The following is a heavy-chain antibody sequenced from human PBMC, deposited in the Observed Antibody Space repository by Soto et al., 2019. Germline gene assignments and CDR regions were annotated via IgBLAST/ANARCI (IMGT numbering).Heavy chain of an antibody. Sequence: SETLSLTCTVSGGSISSYYWSWIRQPPGKGLEWIGYIYYSGSTNYNPSLKSRVTISVDTSKNQFSLKLSSVTAADTAEYYCARLGYCSSTSCQTEYYYYYYYMDVWGKGTTVTVSS. J-gene: IGHJ6*03. V-gene: IGHV4-59*08. D-gene: IGHD2-2*01. CDR1: GGSISSYY. CDR3: ARLGYCSSTSCQTEYYYYYYYMDV. CDR2: IYYSGST.